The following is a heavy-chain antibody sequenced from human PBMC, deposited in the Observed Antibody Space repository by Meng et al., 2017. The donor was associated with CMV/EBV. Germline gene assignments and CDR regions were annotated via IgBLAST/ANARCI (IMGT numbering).Heavy chain of an antibody. D-gene: IGHD5-12*01. J-gene: IGHJ5*02. V-gene: IGHV1-8*01. CDR1: GYTFTSYD. CDR2: MNPNSGNT. CDR3: ARDIRSDFWFDP. Sequence: ASVKVSCKASGYTFTSYDINWVRQATGQGLEWMGWMNPNSGNTGYAQKFQGRVTMTRNTSISTAYMELSSLRSEDTAVYYCARDIRSDFWFDPWGQGTLVTVSS.